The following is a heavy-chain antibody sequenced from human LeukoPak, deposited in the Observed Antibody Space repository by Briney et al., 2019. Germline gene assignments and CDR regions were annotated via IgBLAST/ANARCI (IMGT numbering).Heavy chain of an antibody. CDR2: MNPNSGNT. CDR3: ARGPGYSGSYGALFDY. CDR1: GYTFTSYD. J-gene: IGHJ4*02. D-gene: IGHD1-26*01. V-gene: IGHV1-8*01. Sequence: ASVKVSCKASGYTFTSYDINWVRQATGQRLEWMGWMNPNSGNTGYAQKFQGRVTMTRNTSISTAYMELSSPRSEDTAVYYCARGPGYSGSYGALFDYWGQGTLVTVSS.